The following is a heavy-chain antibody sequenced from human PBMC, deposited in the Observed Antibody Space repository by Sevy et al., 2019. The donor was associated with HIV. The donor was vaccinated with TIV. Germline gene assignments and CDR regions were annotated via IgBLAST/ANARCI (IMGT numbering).Heavy chain of an antibody. V-gene: IGHV4-34*01. J-gene: IGHJ4*02. CDR3: ARGDTAMAIDY. CDR1: GGSFSGYY. D-gene: IGHD5-18*01. CDR2: INHSGST. Sequence: SETLSLTCAVYGGSFSGYYWSWIRQPPGKGLEWIGEINHSGSTNYNPSLKSRVTISVDTSKNQFSLKLSSVTAADTAVYYCARGDTAMAIDYWGQGTLVTVSS.